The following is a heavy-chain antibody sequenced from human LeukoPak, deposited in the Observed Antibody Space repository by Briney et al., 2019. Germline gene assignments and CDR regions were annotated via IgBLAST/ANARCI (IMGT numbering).Heavy chain of an antibody. Sequence: PSETLSLTCTVSGYSISSGYYWGWIRQPPGKGLEWIGSIYYSGSTYYNPSLKSRVTISVDTSKNQFSLKLSSVTAADTAVYYCARDLVPGYWGQGTLVTVSS. CDR3: ARDLVPGY. V-gene: IGHV4-38-2*02. CDR1: GYSISSGYY. J-gene: IGHJ4*02. CDR2: IYYSGST.